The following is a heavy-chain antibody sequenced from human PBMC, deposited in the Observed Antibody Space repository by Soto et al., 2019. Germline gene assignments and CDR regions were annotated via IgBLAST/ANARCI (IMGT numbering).Heavy chain of an antibody. CDR3: ARRGGSGSYYSPDWFAP. V-gene: IGHV3-48*01. CDR2: ISSSSSTI. J-gene: IGHJ5*02. Sequence: EVQLVESGGGLVQPGGSLRLSCAASGFTFSSYSMNWVRQAPGKGLEWVSYISSSSSTIYYADSVKGRFTISRDNAKNSLYLKMNSLRAEDTAVYYCARRGGSGSYYSPDWFAPWGQGTLVTVSS. D-gene: IGHD3-10*01. CDR1: GFTFSSYS.